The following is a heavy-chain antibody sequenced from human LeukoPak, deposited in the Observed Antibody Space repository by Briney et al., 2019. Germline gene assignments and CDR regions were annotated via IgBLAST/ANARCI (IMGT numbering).Heavy chain of an antibody. CDR2: IRSKAYGGTT. CDR1: GFTFSSYA. J-gene: IGHJ4*02. D-gene: IGHD3-10*01. V-gene: IGHV3-49*03. Sequence: GGSPRLSCAASGFTFSSYAMSWFSQAPGKGLEWEGFIRSKAYGGTTEYAASVKGRFTISRDDSKSIAYLQMNSLKTEDTAVYYCTRDYYGSGSYYNVPGYWGQGTLVTVSS. CDR3: TRDYYGSGSYYNVPGY.